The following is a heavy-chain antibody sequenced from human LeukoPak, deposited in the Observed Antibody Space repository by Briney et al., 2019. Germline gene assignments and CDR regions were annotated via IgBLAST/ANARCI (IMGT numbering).Heavy chain of an antibody. CDR1: GYTFTSYG. J-gene: IGHJ6*02. CDR3: ARDRACSSTSCPYYYYGMDV. CDR2: ISAYNGNT. Sequence: ASVKVSCTASGYTFTSYGISWVRQAPGQGLEWMGWISAYNGNTNYAQKLQGRVTMTTDTSTSTAYMELRSLRSDDTAVYYCARDRACSSTSCPYYYYGMDVWGQGTTVTVSS. D-gene: IGHD2-2*01. V-gene: IGHV1-18*01.